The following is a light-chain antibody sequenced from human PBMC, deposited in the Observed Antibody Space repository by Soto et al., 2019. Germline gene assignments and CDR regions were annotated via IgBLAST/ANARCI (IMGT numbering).Light chain of an antibody. J-gene: IGKJ1*01. CDR1: QTIMTY. CDR2: AAS. V-gene: IGKV1-39*01. Sequence: DIQMTQSPSSLSASVGDEVTITCRASQTIMTYLNWYQLKPGKPPRLLIYAASSLQSGVPSRFSGSGSGTDFTLTISSLQPDDFATYYCQQYNNYSTFGQGTKVDIK. CDR3: QQYNNYST.